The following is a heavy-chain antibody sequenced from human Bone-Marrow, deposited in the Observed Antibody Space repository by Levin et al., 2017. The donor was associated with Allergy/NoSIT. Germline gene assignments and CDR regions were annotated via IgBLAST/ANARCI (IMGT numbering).Heavy chain of an antibody. Sequence: GGSLRLSCAASGFTFTDFAMTWVRQAPGKGLEWVSIINTGDGNTNYAASVKGRFTISRDNSNNLLFLQMDSLRVEDTAVYYCARTSRLGEYGSLWGQGTLVTVSS. CDR1: GFTFTDFA. CDR2: INTGDGNT. J-gene: IGHJ4*02. CDR3: ARTSRLGEYGSL. D-gene: IGHD3-16*01. V-gene: IGHV3-23*01.